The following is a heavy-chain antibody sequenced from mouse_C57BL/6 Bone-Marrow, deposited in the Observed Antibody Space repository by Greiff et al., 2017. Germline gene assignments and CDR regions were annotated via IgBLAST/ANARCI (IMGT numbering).Heavy chain of an antibody. V-gene: IGHV3-6*01. Sequence: EVHLVESGPGLVKPSQSLSLTCSVTGYSITSGYYWNWIRQFPGNKLEWMGYISYDGSNNYNPSLKNRISITRDTSKNQFFLKLNSVTTEDTATYYCARGRRGFAYWGQGTLVTVSA. J-gene: IGHJ3*01. D-gene: IGHD2-12*01. CDR2: ISYDGSN. CDR1: GYSITSGYY. CDR3: ARGRRGFAY.